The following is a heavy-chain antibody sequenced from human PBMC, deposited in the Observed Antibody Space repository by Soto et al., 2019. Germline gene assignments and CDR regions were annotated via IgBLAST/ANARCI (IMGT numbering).Heavy chain of an antibody. V-gene: IGHV4-31*03. CDR3: AREGDYRTWFEP. Sequence: SKTLSLTCTVSGESIATGAFYWSWIRLQSGKGPEWIGSIFYAGDTYYNPSLKSRVEISLDGSQNQFSLNLRSVTAADTAVYYCAREGDYRTWFEPWGPGTLVTVSS. D-gene: IGHD4-17*01. CDR2: IFYAGDT. CDR1: GESIATGAFY. J-gene: IGHJ5*02.